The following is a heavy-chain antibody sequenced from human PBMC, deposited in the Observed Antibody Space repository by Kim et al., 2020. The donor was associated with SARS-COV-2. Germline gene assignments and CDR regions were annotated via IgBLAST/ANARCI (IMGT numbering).Heavy chain of an antibody. J-gene: IGHJ4*02. Sequence: ANSGKGRFTISRDNSKNTMYLQMKSLRAEDTAVYYCARGGRELKEYYFDYWGQGTLVTVSS. V-gene: IGHV3-53*01. CDR3: ARGGRELKEYYFDY. D-gene: IGHD1-26*01.